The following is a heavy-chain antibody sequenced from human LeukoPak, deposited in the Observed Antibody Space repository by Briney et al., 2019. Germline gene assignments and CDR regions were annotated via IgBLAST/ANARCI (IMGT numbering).Heavy chain of an antibody. CDR1: GFTFSSYG. CDR3: VREAGYCASVCLKSNWFDP. Sequence: PGRSLRLSCAASGFTFSSYGMHWVRQAPGKGLEWVAGVWFDGSKKSYADSVKGRFTISRDDSKNMVYLQMNSLRDEDTALYYCVREAGYCASVCLKSNWFDPWGQGTLVTVSS. V-gene: IGHV3-33*01. D-gene: IGHD2-21*02. J-gene: IGHJ5*02. CDR2: VWFDGSKK.